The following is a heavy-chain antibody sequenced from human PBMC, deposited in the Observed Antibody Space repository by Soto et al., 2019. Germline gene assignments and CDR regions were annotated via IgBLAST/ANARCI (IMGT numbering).Heavy chain of an antibody. D-gene: IGHD6-19*01. V-gene: IGHV3-9*01. J-gene: IGHJ3*01. Sequence: EVQLVESGGNLARPGESLRLSCTASGFKFDDYAFHWVRQAPGKGPEWVSGINWNGAYSGYADSVKGRFTISRDNAGNSIYLQMDTLRPEDTALYYCARVHSSGWYVEPYDAWGQGTMVTLSS. CDR3: ARVHSSGWYVEPYDA. CDR2: INWNGAYS. CDR1: GFKFDDYA.